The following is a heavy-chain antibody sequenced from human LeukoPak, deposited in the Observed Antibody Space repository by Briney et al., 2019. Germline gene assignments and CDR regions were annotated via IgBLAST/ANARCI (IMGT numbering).Heavy chain of an antibody. Sequence: PSGTLSLTCAGYGGSFSGYYWTLIRQTPGKGLEGIGEISHTGLTGANPSLKSRVTIFVDSSKKQFSLRMTSVTAADTGVYYCARVPDITARPCDTWGPGTLVTVSS. CDR3: ARVPDITARPCDT. D-gene: IGHD1-1*01. V-gene: IGHV4-34*01. CDR2: ISHTGLT. J-gene: IGHJ5*02. CDR1: GGSFSGYY.